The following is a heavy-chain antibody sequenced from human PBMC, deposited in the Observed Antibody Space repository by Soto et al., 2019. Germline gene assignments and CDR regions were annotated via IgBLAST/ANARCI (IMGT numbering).Heavy chain of an antibody. J-gene: IGHJ3*02. CDR2: IIPIFGTA. CDR3: ARESRDKHAFDI. V-gene: IGHV1-69*13. D-gene: IGHD2-21*01. CDR1: GGTFSSYA. Sequence: GASVKVSCKASGGTFSSYAISWVRQAPGQGLEWMGGIIPIFGTANYAQKFQGRVTITADESTSTAYMELSSLRSEDTAVYYCARESRDKHAFDIWGQGTMVTVSS.